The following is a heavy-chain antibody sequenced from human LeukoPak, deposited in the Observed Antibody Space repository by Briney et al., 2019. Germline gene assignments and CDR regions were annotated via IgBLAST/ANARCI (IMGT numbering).Heavy chain of an antibody. Sequence: SETLSLTCTVSGGSISSHYWSWIRQPPGKGLEWIGYIYYSGSTNYNPSLKSRVTVSVDTSKTQFSLRLSSATAADTAVYYCARGYGGYDWVFDYWGQGTLVTVSS. CDR2: IYYSGST. J-gene: IGHJ4*02. V-gene: IGHV4-59*11. CDR3: ARGYGGYDWVFDY. CDR1: GGSISSHY. D-gene: IGHD5-12*01.